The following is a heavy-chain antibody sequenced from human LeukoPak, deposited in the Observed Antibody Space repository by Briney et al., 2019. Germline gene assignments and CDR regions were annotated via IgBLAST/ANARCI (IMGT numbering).Heavy chain of an antibody. CDR2: INSDGSST. D-gene: IGHD5-12*01. V-gene: IGHV3-74*01. CDR1: GFTFSSYW. J-gene: IGHJ4*02. CDR3: ARETGYGHPFDY. Sequence: GGSLRLSCAASGFTFSSYWMHWVRQAPGKRLVWVSRINSDGSSTSYADSVKGRFTISRDNAKNTLYLQMNSLRAEDTAVYYCARETGYGHPFDYWGQGTLVTVSS.